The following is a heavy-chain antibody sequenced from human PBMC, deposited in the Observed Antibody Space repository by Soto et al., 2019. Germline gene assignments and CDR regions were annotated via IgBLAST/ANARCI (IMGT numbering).Heavy chain of an antibody. CDR2: ISYDGSNK. J-gene: IGHJ6*03. CDR1: GFTFSNYA. Sequence: QVQMVESGGGVVQPGRSLRLSCAASGFTFSNYAMHWVRQAPGKGLEWVAVISYDGSNKYYEDSVKGRFTISRDNSKNTLFLQMNSLRAEDTAEYYCAKDGAVVVPNYNYYYYMDVWGKGTTVTVSS. V-gene: IGHV3-30*18. CDR3: AKDGAVVVPNYNYYYYMDV. D-gene: IGHD2-2*01.